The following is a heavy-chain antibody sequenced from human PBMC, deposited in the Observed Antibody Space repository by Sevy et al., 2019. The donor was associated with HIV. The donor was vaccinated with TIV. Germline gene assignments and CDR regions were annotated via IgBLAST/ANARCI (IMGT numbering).Heavy chain of an antibody. V-gene: IGHV1-46*01. CDR2: INPSGGYT. CDR1: GYTFTSHY. Sequence: ASVKVSCKASGYTFTSHYIYWVRQAPGQGLEWMALINPSGGYTVYAQKFQGRVSVTADTSTSTVYMDLGSLRSEDTAVFYCARATSCGGDCYFLEYWGPGTLVTVPS. CDR3: ARATSCGGDCYFLEY. D-gene: IGHD2-21*02. J-gene: IGHJ4*02.